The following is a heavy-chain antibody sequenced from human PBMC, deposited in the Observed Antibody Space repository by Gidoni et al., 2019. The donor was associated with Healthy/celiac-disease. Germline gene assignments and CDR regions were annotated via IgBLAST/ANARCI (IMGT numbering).Heavy chain of an antibody. V-gene: IGHV4-59*01. CDR3: ARDNIAVAMNWFDP. D-gene: IGHD6-19*01. CDR1: GGSISSYY. Sequence: QVQLQESGPGLVKPSETLSLTCTVSGGSISSYYWSWIRQPPGKGLEWIGYIYYSGSTNYNPSLKSRVTISVDTSKNQFSLKLSSVTAADTAVYYCARDNIAVAMNWFDPWGQGTLVTVSS. J-gene: IGHJ5*02. CDR2: IYYSGST.